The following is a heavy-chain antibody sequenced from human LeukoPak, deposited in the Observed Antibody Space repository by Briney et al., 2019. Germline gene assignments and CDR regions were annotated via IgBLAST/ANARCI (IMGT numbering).Heavy chain of an antibody. V-gene: IGHV4-31*03. J-gene: IGHJ4*02. CDR3: ARRLTVRNGDGV. Sequence: SQTLSLTCTVSGGSVSSGGYYWSWIRQHPGKGLEWIGEIYFSGTTYYNPSLKSRVIILVDTSKNQFSLKLSSVTAADTAVYYCARRLTVRNGDGVWCQGTLVIVSS. D-gene: IGHD5-24*01. CDR2: IYFSGTT. CDR1: GGSVSSGGYY.